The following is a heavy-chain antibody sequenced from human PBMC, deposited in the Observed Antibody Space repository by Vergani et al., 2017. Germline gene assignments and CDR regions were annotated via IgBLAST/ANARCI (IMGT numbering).Heavy chain of an antibody. CDR3: AKEVGYSGYDALYYYYGMDV. Sequence: QVQLQQWGAGLLKPSETLSLTCAVYGGSFSGYYWSWIRQPPGKGLEWIGEINHSGSTNYNPSLKSRVTMSVDTSKTRFSLKLISVTAADTAVYYCAKEVGYSGYDALYYYYGMDVWGQGTTVTVSS. V-gene: IGHV4-34*01. CDR1: GGSFSGYY. J-gene: IGHJ6*02. CDR2: INHSGST. D-gene: IGHD5-12*01.